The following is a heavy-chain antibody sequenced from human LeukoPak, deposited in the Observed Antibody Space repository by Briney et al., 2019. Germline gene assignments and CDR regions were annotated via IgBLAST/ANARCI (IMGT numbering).Heavy chain of an antibody. CDR1: GFTVSSNY. J-gene: IGHJ4*02. V-gene: IGHV3-66*01. CDR3: ARVKGGTAMAIDY. CDR2: IYSGGST. D-gene: IGHD5-18*01. Sequence: GGSLRLSCAACGFTVSSNYMSWVRQAPGKGLEWVSVIYSGGSTYYADSVKGRFTISRDNTKNTLYLQMNSLRAEDTAVYYCARVKGGTAMAIDYWGQGTLVTVSS.